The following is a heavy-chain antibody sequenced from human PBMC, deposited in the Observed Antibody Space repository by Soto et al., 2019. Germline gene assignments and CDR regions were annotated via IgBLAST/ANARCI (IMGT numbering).Heavy chain of an antibody. J-gene: IGHJ3*02. V-gene: IGHV3-21*01. Sequence: PGGSLILSCAASGFTFSSYSMNWVRQAPGKGLEWVSSISSSSSYIYYADSVKGRFTISRDNAKNSLYLQMNSLRAEDTAVYYCARDAKNDAFDIWGQGTMVTVSS. CDR1: GFTFSSYS. CDR3: ARDAKNDAFDI. CDR2: ISSSSSYI.